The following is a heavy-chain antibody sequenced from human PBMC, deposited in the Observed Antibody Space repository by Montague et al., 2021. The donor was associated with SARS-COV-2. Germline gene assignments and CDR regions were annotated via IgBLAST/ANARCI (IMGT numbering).Heavy chain of an antibody. V-gene: IGHV3-7*01. D-gene: IGHD3-10*01. J-gene: IGHJ6*02. CDR2: IKQDGSEK. CDR3: ARDGFGELSSYYYYGMDV. Sequence: SLRLSCAASGFTFSSYWMSWVRQAPGKGLEWVANIKQDGSEKYYVDSVKGRFTISRDNARNSLYLQTNSLRAEDTAVYYCARDGFGELSSYYYYGMDVWGQGTTVTVSS. CDR1: GFTFSSYW.